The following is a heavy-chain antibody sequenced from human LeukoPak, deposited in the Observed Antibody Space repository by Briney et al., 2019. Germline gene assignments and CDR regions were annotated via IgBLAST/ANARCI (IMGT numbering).Heavy chain of an antibody. V-gene: IGHV4-34*01. D-gene: IGHD3-3*01. CDR2: INHSGST. CDR1: GGSFSGYY. CDR3: ARHPLGFLEWLPTYFDY. J-gene: IGHJ4*02. Sequence: SETLSLTCAVYGGSFSGYYWSWIRQPPGKGLEWIGEINHSGSTNYNPSLKSRVTISVDTSKNQFSLKLSSVTAADTAVYYCARHPLGFLEWLPTYFDYWGQGTLVTVSS.